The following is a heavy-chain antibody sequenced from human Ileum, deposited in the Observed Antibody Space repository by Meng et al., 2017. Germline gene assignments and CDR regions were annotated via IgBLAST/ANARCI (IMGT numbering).Heavy chain of an antibody. CDR2: IYNGGRT. CDR3: HCYGY. D-gene: IGHD2-21*01. Sequence: EGQLVESGGGSVQPWGSLRLSCAASGFPINSNYMSWVRQAPGKGLEWLSVIYNGGRTYYADSVKGRFTISSDNSKNTLWLQMNSLRPEDTAVYYCHCYGYWGQGTLVTVSS. CDR1: GFPINSNY. V-gene: IGHV3-66*02. J-gene: IGHJ4*02.